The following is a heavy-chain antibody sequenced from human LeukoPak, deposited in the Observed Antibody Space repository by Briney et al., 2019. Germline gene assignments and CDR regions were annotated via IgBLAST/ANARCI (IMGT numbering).Heavy chain of an antibody. CDR2: T. D-gene: IGHD4-23*01. V-gene: IGHV3-74*01. Sequence: GGSLRLSCAASGFTFSSYWMHWDRQTTTSYADSVKGRFTISRDNAKNTLYLRVNSLRAEDTAVYYCARSELVTYYMDVWGKGTTVTISS. CDR3: ARSELVTYYMDV. J-gene: IGHJ6*03. CDR1: GFTFSSYW.